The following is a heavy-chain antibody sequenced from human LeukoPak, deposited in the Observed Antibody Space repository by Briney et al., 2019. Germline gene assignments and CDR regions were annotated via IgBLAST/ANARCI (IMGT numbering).Heavy chain of an antibody. CDR3: ARDLLGYYFGSGNYGSFDT. Sequence: ASETLSLTCTVSGDSISNYYWTWIRQPPGKGLKWIGYIYYSGTTDYNPSLRGRVTMSIDTSKNHFSLKLNSLTAADTAVYYCARDLLGYYFGSGNYGSFDTWGQGTLVTVSS. CDR1: GDSISNYY. J-gene: IGHJ5*02. D-gene: IGHD3-10*01. V-gene: IGHV4-59*01. CDR2: IYYSGTT.